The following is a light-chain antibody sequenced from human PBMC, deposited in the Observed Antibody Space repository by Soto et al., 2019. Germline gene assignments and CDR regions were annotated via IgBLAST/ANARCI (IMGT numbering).Light chain of an antibody. CDR1: QSISSW. J-gene: IGKJ4*01. CDR3: QQYNSYSPEGLT. Sequence: DRVTITCRAGQSISSWLAWYQHKPGKAPKLLIYDASVLETGVPSRFSGFSSGTEFTLTISSLQPDDFATYFCQQYNSYSPEGLTFGGGTKVDIK. V-gene: IGKV1-5*01. CDR2: DAS.